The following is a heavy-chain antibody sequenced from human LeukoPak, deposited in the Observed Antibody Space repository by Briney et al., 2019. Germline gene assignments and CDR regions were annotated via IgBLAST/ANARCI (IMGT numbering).Heavy chain of an antibody. CDR1: GGSFSGYY. V-gene: IGHV4-34*01. CDR2: INHSGST. CDR3: ARDLMIRGEPNYFSYYYTMDV. J-gene: IGHJ6*02. D-gene: IGHD3-10*01. Sequence: PSETLSLTCAVYGGSFSGYYWSWIRQPPGKGLEWIGEINHSGSTNYNPSLKSRVTISVDTSKNQFSLKLSSVTATDTAVYYCARDLMIRGEPNYFSYYYTMDVWGQGTTVTVSS.